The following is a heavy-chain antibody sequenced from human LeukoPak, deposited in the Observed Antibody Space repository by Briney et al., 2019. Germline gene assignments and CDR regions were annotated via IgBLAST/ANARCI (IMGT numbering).Heavy chain of an antibody. CDR2: IYYSGST. Sequence: LETLSLTCTVSGGSISSYYWSWIRQPPGKGLEWIGYIYYSGSTNYNPSLKSRVTISVDTSKNHFSLNLSSVTAADTAVYYCARDFRNDGWFDPWGQGTLVTVSS. J-gene: IGHJ5*02. CDR1: GGSISSYY. D-gene: IGHD1-1*01. V-gene: IGHV4-59*01. CDR3: ARDFRNDGWFDP.